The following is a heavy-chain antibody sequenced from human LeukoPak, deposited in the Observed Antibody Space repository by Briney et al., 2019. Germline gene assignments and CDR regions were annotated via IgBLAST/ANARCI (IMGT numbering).Heavy chain of an antibody. D-gene: IGHD3-10*01. V-gene: IGHV6-1*01. CDR3: ARGGLVRGSLNSLTAFDI. J-gene: IGHJ3*02. CDR2: TYYRSKWYS. Sequence: SQTLSLTCAISGDSVSRNTAGWNWIRQSPSRGLEWLGRTYYRSKWYSDFAPSVRNRITINPDTSKNQFSLHLNSVTPDDTALYYCARGGLVRGSLNSLTAFDIWGQGTMVTVSS. CDR1: GDSVSRNTAG.